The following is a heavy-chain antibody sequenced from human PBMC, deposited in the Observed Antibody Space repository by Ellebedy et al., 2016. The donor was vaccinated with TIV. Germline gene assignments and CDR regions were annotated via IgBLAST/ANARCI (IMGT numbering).Heavy chain of an antibody. V-gene: IGHV1-3*01. CDR1: GYTFINYA. D-gene: IGHD3-16*01. Sequence: AASVKVSCKASGYTFINYAIHWVRQAPGQRLEWMGWINPGNGNTKYSQKVQGRVTMTTDTSTSTAYMELRSLRSDDTAVYYCTRDRGSYAYDYWGRGTLVTVSS. CDR2: INPGNGNT. J-gene: IGHJ4*02. CDR3: TRDRGSYAYDY.